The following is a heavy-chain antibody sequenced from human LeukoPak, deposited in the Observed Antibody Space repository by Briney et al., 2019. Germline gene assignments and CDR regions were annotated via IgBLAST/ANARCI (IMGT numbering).Heavy chain of an antibody. CDR2: IYYSGST. CDR1: GGSISSYY. V-gene: IGHV4-59*01. J-gene: IGHJ6*02. D-gene: IGHD1-26*01. CDR3: AGLRGSYYYYYGMDV. Sequence: SETLSLTCTVSGGSISSYYWSWIRQPPGKGLEWIGYIYYSGSTNYNPSLKSRVTISVDTSKNQFSLKLSSVTAADTAVYYCAGLRGSYYYYYGMDVWGQGTTVTVSS.